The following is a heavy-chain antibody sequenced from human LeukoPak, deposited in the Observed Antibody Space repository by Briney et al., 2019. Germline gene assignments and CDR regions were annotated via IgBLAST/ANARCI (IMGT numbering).Heavy chain of an antibody. V-gene: IGHV3-7*01. CDR2: IKQDASER. D-gene: IGHD3-16*01. J-gene: IGHJ5*02. Sequence: GGSLRLSCAASGFTISDYWMTWVRQAPGKGLEWVASIKQDASERTYVDSVMGRFTISRDNAKNSIFLQMNSLRVEDMATYYCVRDGGTDWYDPWGQGTLVSVSS. CDR1: GFTISDYW. CDR3: VRDGGTDWYDP.